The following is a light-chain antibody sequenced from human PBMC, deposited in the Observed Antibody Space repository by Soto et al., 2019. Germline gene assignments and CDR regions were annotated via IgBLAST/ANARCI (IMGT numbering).Light chain of an antibody. CDR3: QVWWSSSDVRNV. Sequence: SYELTQPPSVSVAPGKTARITCGGNNIGSKSVHWYQQKPGQAPVVVIYDDNDRPSGIPERFSGCNFGNTATLTISRGEAGDDADDYCQVWWSSSDVRNVFGSGTQLTVL. J-gene: IGLJ6*01. V-gene: IGLV3-21*01. CDR2: DDN. CDR1: NIGSKS.